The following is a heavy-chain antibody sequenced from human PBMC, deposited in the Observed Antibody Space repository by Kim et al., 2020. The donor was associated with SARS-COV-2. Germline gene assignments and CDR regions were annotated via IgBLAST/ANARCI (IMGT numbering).Heavy chain of an antibody. V-gene: IGHV1-69*13. J-gene: IGHJ4*02. CDR3: VGDSYSSSSPTVDY. CDR2: IIPIFGTA. CDR1: GGTFSSYA. D-gene: IGHD6-6*01. Sequence: SVKVSCKASGGTFSSYAISWVRQAPGQGLEWMGGIIPIFGTANYAQKFQGIVTITADESTSTAYMELSSLRSEDTAVYYCVGDSYSSSSPTVDYWGQGTLVTVSS.